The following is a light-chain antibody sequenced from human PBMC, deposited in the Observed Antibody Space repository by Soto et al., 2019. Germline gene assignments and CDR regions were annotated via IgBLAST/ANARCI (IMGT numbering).Light chain of an antibody. Sequence: EIVLTQSPGTPSLSAGQRATLFYRASQSVSNNYLAWYQQKPGQAPRLLIYGASNRATGIPDRFSGSGSGTDFTLTISRLEPEDFAVYYCQQYGSSGTFGQGTKVDI. J-gene: IGKJ1*01. CDR1: QSVSNNY. CDR3: QQYGSSGT. V-gene: IGKV3-20*01. CDR2: GAS.